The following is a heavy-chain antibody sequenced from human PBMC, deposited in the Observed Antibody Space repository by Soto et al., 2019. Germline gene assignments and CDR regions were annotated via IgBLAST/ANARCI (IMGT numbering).Heavy chain of an antibody. CDR1: GGSISSSSYY. Sequence: SETLSLTCTVSGGSISSSSYYWGWIRQPPGKGLEWIGSIYYSGSTYYNPSLKSRVTISADTSKNQFSLKLSSVTAADTAVYYCARHEGYYYGSGSPNYGMDVWGQGTTVTVSS. D-gene: IGHD3-10*01. V-gene: IGHV4-39*01. CDR3: ARHEGYYYGSGSPNYGMDV. J-gene: IGHJ6*02. CDR2: IYYSGST.